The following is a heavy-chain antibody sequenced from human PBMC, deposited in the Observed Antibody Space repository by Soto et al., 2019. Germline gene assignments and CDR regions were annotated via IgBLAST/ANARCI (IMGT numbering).Heavy chain of an antibody. D-gene: IGHD2-15*01. V-gene: IGHV1-69*13. Sequence: SVKVSCKASGGTFSSYAISWVRQAPGQGLEWMGGIIPIFGTADYAQKFQGRVTITADESTSTAYMEVRSLRSEDTAVYYCASSPPGCSGGSCYSLHSWGQGTLVTVSS. J-gene: IGHJ5*01. CDR1: GGTFSSYA. CDR2: IIPIFGTA. CDR3: ASSPPGCSGGSCYSLHS.